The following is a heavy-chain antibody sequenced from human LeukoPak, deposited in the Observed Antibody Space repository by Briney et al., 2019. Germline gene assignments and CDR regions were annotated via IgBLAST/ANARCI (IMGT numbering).Heavy chain of an antibody. V-gene: IGHV4-39*01. D-gene: IGHD4-17*01. J-gene: IGHJ4*02. CDR3: ARQGRSTVTTIDY. Sequence: PSETLSLTCTVSGGSISSSSYYWGWIRQPPGKGLEWIGSIYYSGSTYYNPSLTSRVTISVDTSKNQFSLKLSSVTAADTAVYYCARQGRSTVTTIDYWGQGTLVTVSS. CDR1: GGSISSSSYY. CDR2: IYYSGST.